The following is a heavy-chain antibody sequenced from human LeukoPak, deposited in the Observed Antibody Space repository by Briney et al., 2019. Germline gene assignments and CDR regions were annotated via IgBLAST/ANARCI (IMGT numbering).Heavy chain of an antibody. CDR3: AKGFSGRDRNDAFDI. D-gene: IGHD1-26*01. Sequence: GGSLRLSCAASRFTFSSYAMSWVRQAPGKGLEWVSAISGSGGSTYYADSVKGRFTISRDNSKNTLYLQMNSLRAEDTAVYYCAKGFSGRDRNDAFDIWGQGTMVTVSS. J-gene: IGHJ3*02. CDR2: ISGSGGST. V-gene: IGHV3-23*01. CDR1: RFTFSSYA.